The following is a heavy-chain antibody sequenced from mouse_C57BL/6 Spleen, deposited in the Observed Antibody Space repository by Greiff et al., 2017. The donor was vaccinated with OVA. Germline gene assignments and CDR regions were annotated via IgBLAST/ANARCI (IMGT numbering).Heavy chain of an antibody. D-gene: IGHD1-1*01. CDR3: ARTRGITTVVGGSYAMDY. CDR2: IWSGGST. V-gene: IGHV2-2*01. Sequence: QVQLKESGPGLVQPSQSLSITCTVSGFSLTSYGVHWVRQSPGKGLEWLGVIWSGGSTDYNAAFISRLSISKDNSKSQVFFKMNSLQADDTAIYYCARTRGITTVVGGSYAMDYWGQGTSVTVSS. J-gene: IGHJ4*01. CDR1: GFSLTSYG.